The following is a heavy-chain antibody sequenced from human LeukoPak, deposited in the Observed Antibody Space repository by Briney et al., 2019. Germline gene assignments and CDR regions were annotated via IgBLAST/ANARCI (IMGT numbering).Heavy chain of an antibody. CDR2: LYFRGNV. V-gene: IGHV4-39*01. J-gene: IGHJ3*02. Sequence: SKTLSLTCSVSGGSISINSYYWDWIRQSPGKGLEWLGSLYFRGNVYYNPSLKSRVTISADTSKNQFSLKLSSVTAADTAVYYCARHLPVYYDSSGYQRDDAFDIWGQGTMVTVSS. CDR3: ARHLPVYYDSSGYQRDDAFDI. CDR1: GGSISINSYY. D-gene: IGHD3-22*01.